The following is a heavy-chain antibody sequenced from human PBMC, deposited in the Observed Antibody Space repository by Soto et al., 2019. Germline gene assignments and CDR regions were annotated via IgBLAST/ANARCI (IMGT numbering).Heavy chain of an antibody. CDR1: GGSISSSSYY. CDR2: IYYSGST. D-gene: IGHD3-16*01. V-gene: IGHV4-39*01. Sequence: TSETLSLTCTVSGGSISSSSYYWGWIRQPPGKGLERIGSIYYSGSTSYNPSLKSRVTISVDTSKTQFSLKLSSVTAADTAVYYCATHRLIMITFGGVMAYYFDYWGQGTLVTVSS. CDR3: ATHRLIMITFGGVMAYYFDY. J-gene: IGHJ4*02.